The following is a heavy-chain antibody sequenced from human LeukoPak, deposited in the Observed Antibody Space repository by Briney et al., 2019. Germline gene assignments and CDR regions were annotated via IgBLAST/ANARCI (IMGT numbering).Heavy chain of an antibody. Sequence: ASVKVSFKASGYTFTIYGISWVRQAPGQGLEWMGWISAYNGNTNYAQKLKGRVTMTTDTSTSTAYMELRSLRSDDTAVYYCASFPNAAAGPDYYYYGMDVWGQGTTVTVSS. J-gene: IGHJ6*02. CDR1: GYTFTIYG. CDR2: ISAYNGNT. V-gene: IGHV1-18*01. D-gene: IGHD6-13*01. CDR3: ASFPNAAAGPDYYYYGMDV.